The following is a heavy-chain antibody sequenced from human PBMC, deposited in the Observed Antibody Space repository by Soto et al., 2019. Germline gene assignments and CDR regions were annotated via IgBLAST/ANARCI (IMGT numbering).Heavy chain of an antibody. CDR2: ISYDGSNK. V-gene: IGHV3-30*18. Sequence: QVQLVESGGGVVQPGRSLRLSCAASGFTFSSYGMHWVRQAPGKGLEWVAVISYDGSNKYYADSVKGRFTISRDNSKNRRYQQMNSLSDEHTAVYYCAKVSAYHGSGIYYVDYYYYGMDVWGQGTTVTVSS. CDR1: GFTFSSYG. CDR3: AKVSAYHGSGIYYVDYYYYGMDV. J-gene: IGHJ6*02. D-gene: IGHD3-10*01.